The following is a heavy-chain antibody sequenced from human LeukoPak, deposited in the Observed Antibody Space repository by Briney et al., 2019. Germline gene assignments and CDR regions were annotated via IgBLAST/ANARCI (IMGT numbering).Heavy chain of an antibody. CDR1: GFTFDDYA. J-gene: IGHJ4*02. CDR3: ARSTGHDY. Sequence: GGSLRLSCAASGFTFDDYATHWVRQAPGKGLEWVSGISWNSGSIGYADSVKGRFTISRDNAKNSLYLQMNSLRAEDTALYYCARSTGHDYWGQGTLVTVSS. D-gene: IGHD2-2*01. CDR2: ISWNSGSI. V-gene: IGHV3-9*01.